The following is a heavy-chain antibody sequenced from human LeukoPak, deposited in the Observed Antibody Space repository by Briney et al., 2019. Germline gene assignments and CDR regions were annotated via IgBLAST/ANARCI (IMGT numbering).Heavy chain of an antibody. D-gene: IGHD6-19*01. V-gene: IGHV3-23*01. J-gene: IGHJ3*02. CDR2: ISGSDGST. CDR3: AKPRGEEWLVGLYDAFDI. CDR1: GFTFSSYA. Sequence: GGSLRLSCAASGFTFSSYAMSWVRQAPGKGLEWVSVISGSDGSTYYADSVKGRFTISRDNSKNTLYMQMNSLRAEDTAVFYCAKPRGEEWLVGLYDAFDIWGQGTMVTVSS.